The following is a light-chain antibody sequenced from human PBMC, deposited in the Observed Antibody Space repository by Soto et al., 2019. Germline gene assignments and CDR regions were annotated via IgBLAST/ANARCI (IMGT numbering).Light chain of an antibody. CDR3: QQYNSYLWT. CDR1: QSSSSW. J-gene: IGKJ1*01. V-gene: IGKV1-5*03. Sequence: DIQMTHSPSTLSASVGDRVTITCRASQSSSSWLAWYQQKPGKAPKHLIYKASSLESGVPSRFSGSGSGTELTLTISSLKPDDFAPYYCQQYNSYLWTFGQGTKVEIK. CDR2: KAS.